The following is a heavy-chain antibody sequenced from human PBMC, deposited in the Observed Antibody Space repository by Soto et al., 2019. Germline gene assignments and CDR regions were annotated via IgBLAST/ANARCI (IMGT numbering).Heavy chain of an antibody. CDR1: GFTFSTYW. Sequence: PGGSLRLSCAASGFTFSTYWMNWVRQAPGKGLEWVANIKQDGSEKYYVDSVKGRFAISRDNAKDSLFLQMNNLRAEDTAVYYCVRDWSTFWGMDAWSQGATVTVSS. V-gene: IGHV3-7*01. CDR3: VRDWSTFWGMDA. J-gene: IGHJ6*02. CDR2: IKQDGSEK.